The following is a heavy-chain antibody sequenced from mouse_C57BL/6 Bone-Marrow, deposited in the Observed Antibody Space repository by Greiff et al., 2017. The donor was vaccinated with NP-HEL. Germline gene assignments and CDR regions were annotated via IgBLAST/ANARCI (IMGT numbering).Heavy chain of an antibody. V-gene: IGHV2-2*01. CDR1: GFSLTSYG. CDR2: IWSGGST. J-gene: IGHJ4*01. Sequence: QVQLQQSGPGLVQPSQSLSITCTVSGFSLTSYGVHWVRQSPGKGLEWLGVIWSGGSTDDNAAFISRLSISKDNSKSQVFFKMNSLQADDTAIYYCARSRGLSAVASYAMDYWGQGTSVTVSS. CDR3: ARSRGLSAVASYAMDY. D-gene: IGHD6-1*01.